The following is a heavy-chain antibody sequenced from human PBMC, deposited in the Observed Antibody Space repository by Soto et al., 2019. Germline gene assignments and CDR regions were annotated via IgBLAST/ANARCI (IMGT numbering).Heavy chain of an antibody. J-gene: IGHJ6*02. V-gene: IGHV1-69*01. CDR1: GGTFSSYA. Sequence: QVQLVQSGAEVKKPGSSVKVSCKASGGTFSSYAISWVRQAPGQGLEWMGGIIPIFGTANYAQKFQGRVTSTAEDATSTAYMARSSLRTEDTAVYSCARTCSSTSCSDMGYYYYYGMDVWGQGTTVTVSS. CDR2: IIPIFGTA. CDR3: ARTCSSTSCSDMGYYYYYGMDV. D-gene: IGHD2-2*01.